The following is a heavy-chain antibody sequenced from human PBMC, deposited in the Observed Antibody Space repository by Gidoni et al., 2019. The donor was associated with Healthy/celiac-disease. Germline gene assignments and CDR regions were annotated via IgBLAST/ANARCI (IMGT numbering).Heavy chain of an antibody. D-gene: IGHD3-10*01. V-gene: IGHV3-13*01. CDR3: ARGMGYGSGSPSGQLDY. CDR1: GFTFSSYD. Sequence: EVQLVESGGGLVQPGGSLRLSCAASGFTFSSYDMHWVRQATGKGLEWVSAIGTAGDTYYPGSVKGRFTISRENAKNSLYLQMNSLRAEDTAVYYCARGMGYGSGSPSGQLDYWGQGTLVTVSS. CDR2: IGTAGDT. J-gene: IGHJ4*02.